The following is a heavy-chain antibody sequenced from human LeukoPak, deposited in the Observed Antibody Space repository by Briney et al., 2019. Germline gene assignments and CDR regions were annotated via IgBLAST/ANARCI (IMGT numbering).Heavy chain of an antibody. J-gene: IGHJ4*02. D-gene: IGHD3-3*01. CDR3: ARSPTYYDFWSGYKFIDY. Sequence: HPGGSLRLSCAASGFSVSDYYMNWVRQAPGKGLEWVSFIYSDGRTYYADSVKGRFTISRDNSRNTLYLQMNSLRVEDTAVDYCARSPTYYDFWSGYKFIDYWGQGTLVTVSA. CDR2: IYSDGRT. V-gene: IGHV3-53*01. CDR1: GFSVSDYY.